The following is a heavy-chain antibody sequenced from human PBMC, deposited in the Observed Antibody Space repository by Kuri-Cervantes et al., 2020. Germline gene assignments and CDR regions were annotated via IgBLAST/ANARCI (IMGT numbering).Heavy chain of an antibody. Sequence: SGPTLVKPTQTLTLTCTFSGFSLSTSGMCASWIRQPPGKALEWLARIDWDDDEYYSTSLKTRLTISKDTSKNQVVLTMTAMDPVDTATYYCARAITYSSSWSCFDSWGQGTLVTVSS. CDR1: GFSLSTSGMC. V-gene: IGHV2-70*11. D-gene: IGHD6-13*01. CDR3: ARAITYSSSWSCFDS. CDR2: IDWDDDE. J-gene: IGHJ4*02.